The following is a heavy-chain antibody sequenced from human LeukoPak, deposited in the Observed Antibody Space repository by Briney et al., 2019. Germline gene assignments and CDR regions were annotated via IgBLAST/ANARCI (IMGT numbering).Heavy chain of an antibody. CDR2: MNPNSGNT. J-gene: IGHJ4*02. D-gene: IGHD2-2*01. Sequence: ASVKVSCKASGYTFTSYDINWVRQATGQGLEWMGWMNPNSGNTGYAQKFQGRVTITRNTSISTAYMELSSLRSEGTAVYYCARGLGYCSSTSCYVFDHWGQGTLVTVSS. CDR3: ARGLGYCSSTSCYVFDH. V-gene: IGHV1-8*03. CDR1: GYTFTSYD.